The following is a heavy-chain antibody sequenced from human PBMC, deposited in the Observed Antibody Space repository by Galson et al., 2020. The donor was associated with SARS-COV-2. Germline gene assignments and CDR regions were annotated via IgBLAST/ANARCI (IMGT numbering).Heavy chain of an antibody. D-gene: IGHD5-12*01. CDR3: AREMATTHWYFDL. V-gene: IGHV4-31*03. CDR1: GGSISSGGYY. Sequence: SETLSLTCTVSGGSISSGGYYWSWIRQHPGKGLEWIGYIYYSGSTYYNPSLKSRVTISVDTSKNQFSLKLSSVTAADTAVYYCAREMATTHWYFDLWGRGTLVTVSS. CDR2: IYYSGST. J-gene: IGHJ2*01.